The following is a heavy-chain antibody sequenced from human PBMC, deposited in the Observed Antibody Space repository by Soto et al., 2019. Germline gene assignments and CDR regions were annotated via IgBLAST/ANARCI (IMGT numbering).Heavy chain of an antibody. CDR1: GFSLSTSGVD. CDR2: IYWDDDK. V-gene: IGHV2-5*02. J-gene: IGHJ4*02. Sequence: QITLKESGPPLVKPTQTLTLTCTFSGFSLSTSGVDVGWIRQPPGKALEWLALIYWDDDKRYKPSLKSRLTHTKRTSRNQLVLTTTNMDPLDTATYYCAHRRPYSNSPEYFFDYWGQGTLVTVSS. D-gene: IGHD6-6*01. CDR3: AHRRPYSNSPEYFFDY.